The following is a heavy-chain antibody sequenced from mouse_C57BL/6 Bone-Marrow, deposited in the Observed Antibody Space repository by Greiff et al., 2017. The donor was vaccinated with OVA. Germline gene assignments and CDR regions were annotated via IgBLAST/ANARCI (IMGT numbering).Heavy chain of an antibody. Sequence: VQLKEPGPELVKPGASVKLSCKASGYSFTGYYMNWVKQSPEQSLEWIGEINPSTGGTTYNQKFKAKATLTVDKSSSTAYMQLKSLTSEDSAVYYCAYGNWYFDVWGTGTTVTVSS. V-gene: IGHV1-42*01. D-gene: IGHD2-1*01. CDR2: INPSTGGT. CDR3: AYGNWYFDV. CDR1: GYSFTGYY. J-gene: IGHJ1*03.